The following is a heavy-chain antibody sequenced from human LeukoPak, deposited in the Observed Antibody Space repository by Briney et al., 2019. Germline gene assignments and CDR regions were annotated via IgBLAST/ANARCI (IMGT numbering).Heavy chain of an antibody. J-gene: IGHJ3*02. CDR1: GGSMSDYY. V-gene: IGHV4-59*01. CDR2: IYYTGST. D-gene: IGHD1-26*01. Sequence: SETLSLTCTGSGGSMSDYYWSWIRQPPGKGLEWIGYIYYTGSTNYNPSLKSRVTISIDTSKNQFSLKLSSVTAADTALYYCARDYSMTHAFDIWGQGTLITVSS. CDR3: ARDYSMTHAFDI.